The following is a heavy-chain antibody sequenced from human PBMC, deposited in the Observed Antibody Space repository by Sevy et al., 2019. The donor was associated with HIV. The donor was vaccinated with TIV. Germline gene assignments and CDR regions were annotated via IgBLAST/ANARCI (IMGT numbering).Heavy chain of an antibody. J-gene: IGHJ4*02. Sequence: KQSQTLSLTCAISGDSVSSNSAAWNWIRQSPSRGLEWLGRTYYRSKWYNDYAVSVKSRITINPDKSKNHFSLQLNSVTPEDTVVYYCASEGGSYCSSTSCYGGGLFAAAVDYWGQGTLVTVSS. CDR1: GDSVSSNSAA. CDR3: ASEGGSYCSSTSCYGGGLFAAAVDY. D-gene: IGHD2-2*01. CDR2: TYYRSKWYN. V-gene: IGHV6-1*01.